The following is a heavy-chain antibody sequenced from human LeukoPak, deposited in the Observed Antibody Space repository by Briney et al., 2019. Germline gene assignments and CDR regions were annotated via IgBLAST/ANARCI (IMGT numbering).Heavy chain of an antibody. J-gene: IGHJ4*02. D-gene: IGHD6-13*01. CDR3: ARDPSSIAAAGPSFDY. CDR1: GFTFDDYG. V-gene: IGHV3-20*04. Sequence: GGSLRLSCAASGFTFDDYGMSWVRQAPGKGLEWVSGINWNGGSTGYADSVKGRFTISRDNSKNTLYLQMNSLRAEDTAVYYCARDPSSIAAAGPSFDYWGQGTLVTVSS. CDR2: INWNGGST.